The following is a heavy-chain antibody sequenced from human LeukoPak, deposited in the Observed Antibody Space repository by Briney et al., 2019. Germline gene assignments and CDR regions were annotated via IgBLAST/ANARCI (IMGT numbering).Heavy chain of an antibody. V-gene: IGHV3-23*01. D-gene: IGHD6-13*01. J-gene: IGHJ5*02. CDR1: GFTFSSCS. CDR2: ITPTADWT. Sequence: GGSLRLSCVASGFTFSSCSMTWVRQAPGKGLECVSTITPTADWTFYADSVKGRFSISRDNSKNTLYLQMNSLKTEDTAVYYCTTALVLGGDSWGQGTLVTVSS. CDR3: TTALVLGGDS.